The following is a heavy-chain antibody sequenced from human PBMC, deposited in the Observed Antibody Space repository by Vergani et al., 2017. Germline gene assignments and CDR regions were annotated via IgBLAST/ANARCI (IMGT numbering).Heavy chain of an antibody. Sequence: EVQLVETGGGLIQPGGSLRLSCAASGFTVSSNYMSWVRQAPGKGLEWVSVIYSGGSTYYADSVKGRFTISRDNSKNTLYLQMNSLRAEDTAVYYCARASGGYYGSGIDWGQGTLVTVSS. CDR2: IYSGGST. V-gene: IGHV3-53*02. D-gene: IGHD3-10*01. CDR1: GFTVSSNY. CDR3: ARASGGYYGSGID. J-gene: IGHJ4*02.